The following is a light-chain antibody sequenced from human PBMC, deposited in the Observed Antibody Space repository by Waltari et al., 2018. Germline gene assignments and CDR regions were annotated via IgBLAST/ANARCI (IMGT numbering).Light chain of an antibody. CDR2: DAS. J-gene: IGKJ4*01. Sequence: DIQLTQSPSFLSASVGDRVTITCRASQGISSYLAWYQRKPGKAPNLLIYDASTLQNGVPSRFSRSGSGTEFTLTISSLQPEDFATYDCQHVKSYPLTFGGGTEVEIK. V-gene: IGKV1-9*01. CDR1: QGISSY. CDR3: QHVKSYPLT.